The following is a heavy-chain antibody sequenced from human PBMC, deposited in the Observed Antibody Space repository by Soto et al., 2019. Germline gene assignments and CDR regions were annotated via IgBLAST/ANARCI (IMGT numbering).Heavy chain of an antibody. CDR1: GGSISSGGYY. V-gene: IGHV4-31*03. CDR3: AGSSGYYYRFDY. CDR2: IYYSGST. Sequence: SETLSLTCTVPGGSISSGGYYWSWIRQHPGKGLEWIGSIYYSGSTYYNPSLKSRVTISVDTSKNQFSLKLSSVTAADTAVYYCAGSSGYYYRFDYWGQGTLVTVSS. D-gene: IGHD3-22*01. J-gene: IGHJ4*02.